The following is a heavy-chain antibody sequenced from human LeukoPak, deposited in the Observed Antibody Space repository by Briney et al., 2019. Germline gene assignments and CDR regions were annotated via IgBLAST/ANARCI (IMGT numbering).Heavy chain of an antibody. CDR1: GYTFTGYY. D-gene: IGHD2-15*01. Sequence: ASVKVSCKASGYTFTGYYMHWVRQAPGQGLEWMGWINPNSGGTNYAQKFQGRVTMTRDTPISTAYMELSRLRSDDTAVYYCAREGYCSGGSCYSWFDPWGQGTLVTVSS. V-gene: IGHV1-2*02. J-gene: IGHJ5*02. CDR2: INPNSGGT. CDR3: AREGYCSGGSCYSWFDP.